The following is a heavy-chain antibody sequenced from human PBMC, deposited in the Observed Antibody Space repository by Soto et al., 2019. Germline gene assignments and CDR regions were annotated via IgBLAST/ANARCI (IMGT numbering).Heavy chain of an antibody. CDR1: GYSFTSYW. J-gene: IGHJ6*02. Sequence: GESLKISCKGSGYSFTSYWIGWVRQMPGKGLEWMGIIYPGDSDTRYSPSFQGQVTISADKSISTAYLQWSSLKASDTAMYYCARYRAACPVPNYYYYYGMDVWGQGTTVTVSS. CDR3: ARYRAACPVPNYYYYYGMDV. CDR2: IYPGDSDT. V-gene: IGHV5-51*01. D-gene: IGHD6-6*01.